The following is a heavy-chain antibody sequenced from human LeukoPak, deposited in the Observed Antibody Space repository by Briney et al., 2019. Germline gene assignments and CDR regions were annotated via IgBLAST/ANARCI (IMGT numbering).Heavy chain of an antibody. CDR1: GGSISSRYYY. CDR3: ATWITMIVVVTSY. D-gene: IGHD3-22*01. CDR2: IYYRGST. V-gene: IGHV4-39*01. J-gene: IGHJ4*02. Sequence: PSETQSLTCTVSGGSISSRYYYSGWIRQPPWKGLQWFGMIYYRGSTYYNPSLESRVTISVDTSKNQFSLKLSSVTAADTAVYYCATWITMIVVVTSYWGQGTLVTVSS.